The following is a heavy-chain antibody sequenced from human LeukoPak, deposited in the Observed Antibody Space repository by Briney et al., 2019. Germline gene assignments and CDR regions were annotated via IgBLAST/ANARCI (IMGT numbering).Heavy chain of an antibody. CDR3: AIGGVIWRMDV. D-gene: IGHD2/OR15-2a*01. CDR1: GFTVTSNY. CDR2: VYPGGFT. J-gene: IGHJ6*02. Sequence: GGSLRLSCAVSGFTVTSNYMSWVRQAPGKGLEWVSVVYPGGFTYHADSVKGRFTISRDTSKNTVYLQMNSLRAEDAAVYYCAIGGVIWRMDVWGQGTTVTVSS. V-gene: IGHV3-66*01.